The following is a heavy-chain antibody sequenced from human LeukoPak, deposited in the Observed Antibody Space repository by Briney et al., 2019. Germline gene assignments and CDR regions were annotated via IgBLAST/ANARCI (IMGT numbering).Heavy chain of an antibody. J-gene: IGHJ4*02. V-gene: IGHV4-39*07. D-gene: IGHD2/OR15-2a*01. CDR2: IYYSGST. CDR1: GGSISSSSYY. CDR3: ASKIGGNSWYFDY. Sequence: SETLSLTCTVSGGSISSSSYYWGWIRQPPGKGLEWIGSIYYSGSTYYNPSLKSRVTISVDTSKNQFSLKLSSVTAADTAVYYCASKIGGNSWYFDYWGQGTLVTVSS.